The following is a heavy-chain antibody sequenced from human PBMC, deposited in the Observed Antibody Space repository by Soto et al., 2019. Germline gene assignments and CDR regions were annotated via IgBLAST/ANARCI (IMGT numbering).Heavy chain of an antibody. J-gene: IGHJ4*02. V-gene: IGHV3-33*01. CDR3: ARDGRVEGLEFYHLDY. CDR1: GFTFSSYG. Sequence: QVQLVESGGGVVQPGRSLRLSCAASGFTFSSYGVHWVRQAPGKGLEWVAVIWYDGSNKYYADSVKGRFTISRDNSKNTLYLQMNSLRAEDTAVYYCARDGRVEGLEFYHLDYWGQGTLVTVSS. D-gene: IGHD2-8*02. CDR2: IWYDGSNK.